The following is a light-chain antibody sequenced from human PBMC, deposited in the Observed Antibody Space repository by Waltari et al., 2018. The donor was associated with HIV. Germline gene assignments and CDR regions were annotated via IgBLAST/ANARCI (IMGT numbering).Light chain of an antibody. CDR1: KLGNKY. V-gene: IGLV3-1*01. CDR2: QDD. Sequence: SYDLTQPPSVSVAAGQTARITCPGNKLGNKYACWYQQKPGQSPVLVLYQDDRRPAGIPERFSGSNSGNTATLTISGTQAMDEADYYCQAWDRSTTVVFGGGTKVTVL. CDR3: QAWDRSTTVV. J-gene: IGLJ2*01.